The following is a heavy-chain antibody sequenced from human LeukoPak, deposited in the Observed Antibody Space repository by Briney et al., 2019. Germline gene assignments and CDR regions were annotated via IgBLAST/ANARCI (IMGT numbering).Heavy chain of an antibody. Sequence: SETLSLTCAVYGGSFSGYYWSWIRQPPGKGLEWIGEINHSGSTNYNPSLKSRVTISVDTSKNQFSLKLSSVTAADTAVYYCARVSGSSWGQGTLVTVSS. CDR3: ARVSGSS. V-gene: IGHV4-34*01. J-gene: IGHJ4*02. CDR1: GGSFSGYY. D-gene: IGHD6-13*01. CDR2: INHSGST.